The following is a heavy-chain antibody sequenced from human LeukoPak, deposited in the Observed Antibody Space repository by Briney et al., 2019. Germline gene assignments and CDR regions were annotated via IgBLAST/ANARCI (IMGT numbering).Heavy chain of an antibody. CDR1: GFTFSSYG. Sequence: PGGSLRLSCAASGFTFSSYGMHWVRQAPGKGLEWVAFIRYDGSNKYYADSVKGRFTISRDNSKNTLYLQMNSLRAEDTAVYYCAKDNRGYYYYYMDVWGKGTTVTVSS. J-gene: IGHJ6*03. V-gene: IGHV3-30*02. CDR2: IRYDGSNK. D-gene: IGHD1-14*01. CDR3: AKDNRGYYYYYMDV.